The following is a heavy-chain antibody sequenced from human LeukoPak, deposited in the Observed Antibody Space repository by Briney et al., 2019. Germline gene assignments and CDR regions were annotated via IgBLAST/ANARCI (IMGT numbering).Heavy chain of an antibody. J-gene: IGHJ4*02. D-gene: IGHD3-10*01. CDR1: GYSFTTYW. V-gene: IGHV5-51*01. CDR3: ARLYGSGSYYNPLGY. CDR2: IYPGDSDI. Sequence: GESLKISCKGFGYSFTTYWIGWVRQMPGKGLEWMAIIYPGDSDIRYSPSFQGQFTISADTSISTAYLQWSSLKASDTAMYYRARLYGSGSYYNPLGYWGQGTLVTVSS.